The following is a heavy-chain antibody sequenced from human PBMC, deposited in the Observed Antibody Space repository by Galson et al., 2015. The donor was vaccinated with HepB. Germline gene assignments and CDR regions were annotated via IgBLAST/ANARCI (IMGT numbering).Heavy chain of an antibody. D-gene: IGHD2-2*01. J-gene: IGHJ6*02. Sequence: SVKVSCKASGYTFTSYGISWVRQAPGQGLEWMGWISAYNGNTNYAQKLQGRVTMTTDTSTSTAYMELRSLRSDDTAVYYCARDIVVVRGYYYYGMDVWGQGTTVTVSS. CDR2: ISAYNGNT. CDR1: GYTFTSYG. V-gene: IGHV1-18*04. CDR3: ARDIVVVRGYYYYGMDV.